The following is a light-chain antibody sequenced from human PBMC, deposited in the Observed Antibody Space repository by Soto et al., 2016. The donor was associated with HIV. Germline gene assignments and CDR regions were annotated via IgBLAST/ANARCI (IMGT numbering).Light chain of an antibody. CDR1: QGIRNS. CDR2: GTS. V-gene: IGKV1-16*01. CDR3: QQYVTYPYT. J-gene: IGKJ2*01. Sequence: DIQMTQSPSSLSASVGDRVTITCRASQGIRNSLAWFQQEPGKAPKSLIFGTSNLQTGAPSRFSGSGSATDFTLTITSLQPEDFGTYYCQQYVTYPYTFGQGTKLEIK.